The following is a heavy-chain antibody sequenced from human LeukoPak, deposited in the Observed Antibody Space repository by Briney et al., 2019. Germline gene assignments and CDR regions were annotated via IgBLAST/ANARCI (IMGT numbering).Heavy chain of an antibody. CDR1: GYTFSNYH. V-gene: IGHV1-46*01. CDR3: ARGVGVTQDRTRIHYYYGMDV. Sequence: GASVKVSCKTSGYTFSNYHMHWVRQAPGQGPEWMGIINPSGDNTNYAQKFQGRITMTRDTSTTTVYMELSSLRSEDTAVYYCARGVGVTQDRTRIHYYYGMDVWGQGTTVTVSS. CDR2: INPSGDNT. D-gene: IGHD1-26*01. J-gene: IGHJ6*02.